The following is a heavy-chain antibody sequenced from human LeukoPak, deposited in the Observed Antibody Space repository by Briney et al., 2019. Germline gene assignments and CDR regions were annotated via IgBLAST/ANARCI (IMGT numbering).Heavy chain of an antibody. V-gene: IGHV3-48*03. J-gene: IGHJ4*02. CDR3: ARMGYCSGGSCYQYYFDY. CDR2: ISSSGSTI. Sequence: GRSLRLSCAASGFTFSSYEMNWVRQAPGKGLEWVSYISSSGSTIYYADSVKGRFTISRDNAKNSLYLQMNSLRAEDTAVYYCARMGYCSGGSCYQYYFDYWGQGTLVTVSS. D-gene: IGHD2-15*01. CDR1: GFTFSSYE.